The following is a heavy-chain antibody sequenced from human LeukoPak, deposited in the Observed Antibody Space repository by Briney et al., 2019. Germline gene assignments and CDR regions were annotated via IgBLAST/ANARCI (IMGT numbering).Heavy chain of an antibody. Sequence: GGSLRLSCAASGLTFSSYWMSWVRQVPGKGLEWVANIKPDGSGQFYVDSVKGRFTISRDNANNSVYLQMNSLRVEETAVYYCARGGSDYWGQGTLVTVSS. V-gene: IGHV3-7*01. CDR2: IKPDGSGQ. CDR3: ARGGSDY. CDR1: GLTFSSYW. J-gene: IGHJ4*02. D-gene: IGHD2-15*01.